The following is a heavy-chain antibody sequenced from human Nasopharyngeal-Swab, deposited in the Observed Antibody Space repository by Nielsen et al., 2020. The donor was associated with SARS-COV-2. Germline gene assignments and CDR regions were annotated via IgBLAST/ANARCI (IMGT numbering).Heavy chain of an antibody. J-gene: IGHJ6*02. CDR2: ISSSSSTI. D-gene: IGHD6-6*01. V-gene: IGHV3-48*04. CDR3: ARGSSSSSKAHYYYGMDV. Sequence: VRQAPGKGLEWVSYISSSSSTIYYADSVKGRFTISRDNAKNSLYLQMNSLRAEDTAVYYCARGSSSSSKAHYYYGMDVWGQGTTGTVSS.